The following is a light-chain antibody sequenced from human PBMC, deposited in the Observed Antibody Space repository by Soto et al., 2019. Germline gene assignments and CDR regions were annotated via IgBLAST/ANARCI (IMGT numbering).Light chain of an antibody. CDR3: QQYNSYPYT. V-gene: IGKV1-5*03. J-gene: IGKJ2*01. Sequence: DIQKTQSPSTLSASVGDRVTITCRASQSISNWLAWYQQKPGKAPKLLLYKASTLQSGVPSRFSGSGSGTEFTLTISSLQPDDFATYYCQQYNSYPYTFGQGTKLEIK. CDR2: KAS. CDR1: QSISNW.